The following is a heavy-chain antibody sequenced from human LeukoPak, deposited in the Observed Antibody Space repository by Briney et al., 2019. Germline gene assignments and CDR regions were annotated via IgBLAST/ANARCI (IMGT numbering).Heavy chain of an antibody. CDR3: AKDKGGGELPPYYFDY. CDR2: ISWNSGSI. CDR1: GFTFSKYA. J-gene: IGHJ4*02. Sequence: GGSLRLSCAASGFTFSKYAMHWVRQAPGKGLEWVSGISWNSGSIGYADSVKGRFTISRDNAKNSLYLQMNSLRAEDTALYYCAKDKGGGELPPYYFDYWGQGTLVTVSS. D-gene: IGHD1-26*01. V-gene: IGHV3-9*01.